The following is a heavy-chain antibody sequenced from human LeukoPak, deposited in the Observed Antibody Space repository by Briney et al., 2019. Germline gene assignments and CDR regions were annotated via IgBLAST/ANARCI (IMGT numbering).Heavy chain of an antibody. CDR2: INPKSGGT. Sequence: ASVKVSCEASGYSFTGYYLDWVRQAPGQGLEWMGWINPKSGGTNYAQKFPGRVTMTRDTSISTAYMELSSLRSDDTAIYYCAPRVFRGWGYYFDYWGQGTLVTVSS. CDR3: APRVFRGWGYYFDY. D-gene: IGHD6-19*01. J-gene: IGHJ4*02. V-gene: IGHV1-2*02. CDR1: GYSFTGYY.